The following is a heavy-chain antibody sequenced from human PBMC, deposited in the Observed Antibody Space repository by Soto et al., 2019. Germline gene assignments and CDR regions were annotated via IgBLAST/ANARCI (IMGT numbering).Heavy chain of an antibody. D-gene: IGHD3-9*01. CDR3: ARAPYYDILTGYYLRGAFDS. CDR2: MNPNSGNT. J-gene: IGHJ3*02. V-gene: IGHV1-8*01. Sequence: QVQLVQSGAEVKKPGASVKVSCKASGYTFTSYDINWVRQATGQGLEWMGWMNPNSGNTGYAQKCQGRVTMTRNTSISTAYMELSSLRSEDTAVYYCARAPYYDILTGYYLRGAFDSWGQGTMVTVSS. CDR1: GYTFTSYD.